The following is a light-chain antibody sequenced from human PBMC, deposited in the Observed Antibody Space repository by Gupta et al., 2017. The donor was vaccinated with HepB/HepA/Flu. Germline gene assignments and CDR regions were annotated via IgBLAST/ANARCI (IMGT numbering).Light chain of an antibody. CDR2: DVR. V-gene: IGLV2-14*03. CDR1: SSDVGPHNS. Sequence: QSALTQPASVSGSPGQSITISCTGTSSDVGPHNSVSWYQQHPGKAPIFLIYDVRNRPAGVAFRFSASKSGNTASLTVSVHTEEDEAYYYCCSYADSDTYVFGTGTKVTVL. J-gene: IGLJ1*01. CDR3: CSYADSDTYV.